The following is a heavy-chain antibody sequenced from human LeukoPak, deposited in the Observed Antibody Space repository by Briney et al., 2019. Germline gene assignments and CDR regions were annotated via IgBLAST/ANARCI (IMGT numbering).Heavy chain of an antibody. V-gene: IGHV3-7*01. CDR2: IKQDGSEK. J-gene: IGHJ4*02. CDR1: RFNFSRYW. D-gene: IGHD3-3*01. CDR3: ARDREYDSLSSLDY. Sequence: PGGSLRHSCAASRFNFSRYWMSWVRQAPGKGVEGVDNIKQDGSEKYYLDSVRGRFTISRDNARKSLDLQMNSRRAEDAAVYYCARDREYDSLSSLDYWGQGTMVTVSS.